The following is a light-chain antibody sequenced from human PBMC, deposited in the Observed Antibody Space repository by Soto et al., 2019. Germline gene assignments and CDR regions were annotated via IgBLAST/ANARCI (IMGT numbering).Light chain of an antibody. V-gene: IGLV2-14*01. CDR3: YSYRGYYTRV. J-gene: IGLJ1*01. Sequence: QSVLAQPASVSGSPGQSITISCTGTSSDVGGYNFVSWYQQHPGRAPKLLIYEVSRRPSGVSNRFSGSKSGDTASLTISGFQAEDEADYYCYSYRGYYTRVFGTGTKVTV. CDR2: EVS. CDR1: SSDVGGYNF.